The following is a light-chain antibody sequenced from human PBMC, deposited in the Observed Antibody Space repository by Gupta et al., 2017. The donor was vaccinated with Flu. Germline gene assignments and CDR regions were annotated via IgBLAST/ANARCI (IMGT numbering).Light chain of an antibody. Sequence: PATLSLCPGERATLSCRASQSVSSYLAWYQQKAGQAPRLLIFDASSRATGVPARFSASGSGTDFTLSIGGLEPEDVAVYYCQFRSTWSWTFGQGTKVEIK. CDR3: QFRSTWSWT. CDR2: DAS. J-gene: IGKJ1*01. CDR1: QSVSSY. V-gene: IGKV3-11*01.